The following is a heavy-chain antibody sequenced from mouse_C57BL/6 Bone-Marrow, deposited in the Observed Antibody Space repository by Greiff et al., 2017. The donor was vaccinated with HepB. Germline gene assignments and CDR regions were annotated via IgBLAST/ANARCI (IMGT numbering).Heavy chain of an antibody. D-gene: IGHD2-1*01. Sequence: EVKLMESEGGLVQPGSSMKLSCTASGFTFSDYYMAWVRQVPEKGLEWVANINYDGSSTYYLDSLKSRFIISRDNAKNILYLQMSSLKSEDTATYYCAREGPYGNFRGYAMDYWGQGTSVTVSS. CDR1: GFTFSDYY. CDR3: AREGPYGNFRGYAMDY. J-gene: IGHJ4*01. CDR2: INYDGSST. V-gene: IGHV5-16*01.